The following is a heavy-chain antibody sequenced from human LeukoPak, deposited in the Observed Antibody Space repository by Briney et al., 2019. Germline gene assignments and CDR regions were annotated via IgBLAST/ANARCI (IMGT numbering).Heavy chain of an antibody. CDR3: ARHSNYYGSGSHYNDY. CDR1: GYSFTSYW. CDR2: IYPGDPDT. Sequence: GESLKISCKGSGYSFTSYWIGWVRQMPGKGLEWMGIIYPGDPDTRYSPSFQGQVTISADKSISTAYLQWSSLKASDTAMYYCARHSNYYGSGSHYNDYWGQGTLVTVSS. V-gene: IGHV5-51*01. D-gene: IGHD3-10*01. J-gene: IGHJ4*02.